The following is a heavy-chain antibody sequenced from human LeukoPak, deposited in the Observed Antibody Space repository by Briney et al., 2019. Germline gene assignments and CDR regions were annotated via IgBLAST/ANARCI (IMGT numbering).Heavy chain of an antibody. D-gene: IGHD6-13*01. CDR3: AKGTYLIGAAGTMDY. CDR1: GFTFSSYA. V-gene: IGHV3-23*01. CDR2: ISGSGGST. J-gene: IGHJ4*02. Sequence: QPGGSLRLSCAASGFTFSSYAMSWVRQAPGKGLEWVSAISGSGGSTYYADSVKGRFTISRDNSKNTLYLQMDSLRAEDTAVYYCAKGTYLIGAAGTMDYWGQGTLVTVSS.